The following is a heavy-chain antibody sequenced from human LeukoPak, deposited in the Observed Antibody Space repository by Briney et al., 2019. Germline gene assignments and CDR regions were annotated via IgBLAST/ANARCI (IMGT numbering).Heavy chain of an antibody. J-gene: IGHJ4*02. CDR1: GFSFDDSA. CDR2: LSWNSDGI. V-gene: IGHV3-9*01. Sequence: GGSLRLSSVGPGFSFDDSAMHWVRHAPGEGLEWVAGLSWNSDGIAYVDSVKGGFTLSRDNAQNSLFLHICSLTPEDTAFYYCTKGRSRYFDLVFYFNHWGQGTLVTVSS. CDR3: TKGRSRYFDLVFYFNH. D-gene: IGHD3-9*01.